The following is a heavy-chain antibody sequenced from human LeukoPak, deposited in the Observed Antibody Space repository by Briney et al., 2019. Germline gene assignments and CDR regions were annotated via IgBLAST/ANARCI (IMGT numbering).Heavy chain of an antibody. CDR1: GGSISSSSYY. J-gene: IGHJ3*02. CDR3: ARVTYSSSSISLDAFDI. CDR2: IYYSGST. V-gene: IGHV4-39*07. D-gene: IGHD6-6*01. Sequence: SETLSLTCTVSGGSISSSSYYWGWIRQPPGKGLEWIGSIYYSGSTYYNPFLKSRVTISVDTSKNQFSLKLNSVTAADTAVYYCARVTYSSSSISLDAFDIWGQGTMVTVSS.